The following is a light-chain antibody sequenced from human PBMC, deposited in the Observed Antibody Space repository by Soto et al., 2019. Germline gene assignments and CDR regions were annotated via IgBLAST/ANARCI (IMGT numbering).Light chain of an antibody. Sequence: QSALTQPASVSGSPGQSITISCTGTSSDVGSYNLVSWYQQHPGKAPKLMIYEVSKRPSGVSNRFSGSKSGNTASLTISGLQVEDEADYYCCSYAGSSTYVFGTGTKLT. CDR2: EVS. V-gene: IGLV2-23*02. J-gene: IGLJ1*01. CDR3: CSYAGSSTYV. CDR1: SSDVGSYNL.